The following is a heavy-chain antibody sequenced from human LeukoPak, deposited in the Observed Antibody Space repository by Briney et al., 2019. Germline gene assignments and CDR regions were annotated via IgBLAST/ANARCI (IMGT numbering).Heavy chain of an antibody. CDR3: ARDGWELLHYFDY. J-gene: IGHJ4*02. D-gene: IGHD1-26*01. Sequence: GGSLRLSCAASGFTFSTYAMNWVRQAPGKGLEWVAVISDDGRHNYYADSVKGRFTISRDNSKSTLYLQMNSLRAEDTAVYYCARDGWELLHYFDYWGQGTLVTVSS. CDR1: GFTFSTYA. V-gene: IGHV3-30*04. CDR2: ISDDGRHN.